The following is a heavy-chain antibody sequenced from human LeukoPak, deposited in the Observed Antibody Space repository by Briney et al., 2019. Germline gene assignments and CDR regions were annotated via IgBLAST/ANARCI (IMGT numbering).Heavy chain of an antibody. CDR1: GGSFSGYY. V-gene: IGHV4-34*01. CDR2: INHSGST. D-gene: IGHD5-24*01. CDR3: ARVRVEMASDI. Sequence: PSETLSLTCAVYGGSFSGYYWSWIRQPPGKGLEWIGEINHSGSTNYNPSLKSRVTISVDTSKNQFSLKLSSVTAADTAVYYCARVRVEMASDIWGQGTMVTVSS. J-gene: IGHJ3*02.